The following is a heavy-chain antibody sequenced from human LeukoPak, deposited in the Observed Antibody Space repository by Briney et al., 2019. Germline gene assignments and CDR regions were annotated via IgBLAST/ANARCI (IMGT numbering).Heavy chain of an antibody. D-gene: IGHD7-27*01. CDR1: GFTFSDSY. V-gene: IGHV3-11*04. Sequence: GGSLRLSRAASGFTFSDSYMTWIRQAPGKGLEWVAYISNSGSSIYYADSVKGRFTTSRDKAKSSLYLQMNSLRAEDTAVYYCGRGHWGLDYWGQGALVTVSS. J-gene: IGHJ4*02. CDR3: GRGHWGLDY. CDR2: ISNSGSSI.